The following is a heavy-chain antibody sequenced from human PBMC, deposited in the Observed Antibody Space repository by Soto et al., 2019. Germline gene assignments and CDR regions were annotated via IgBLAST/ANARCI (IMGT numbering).Heavy chain of an antibody. CDR2: ISAYNGNT. J-gene: IGHJ3*02. CDR3: ARDLILIVGATRPHDAFDI. D-gene: IGHD1-26*01. Sequence: ASVKVSFKASGYTFTSYGISWVRQAPGQGLEWMGWISAYNGNTNYAQKLQGRVTMTTDTSTSTAYMELRSLRSGDTAVYYCARDLILIVGATRPHDAFDIWGQGTMVTVSS. V-gene: IGHV1-18*04. CDR1: GYTFTSYG.